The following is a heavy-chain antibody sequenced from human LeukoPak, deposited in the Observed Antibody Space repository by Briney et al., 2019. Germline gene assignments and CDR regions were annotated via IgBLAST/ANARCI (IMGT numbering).Heavy chain of an antibody. J-gene: IGHJ5*02. CDR2: IYPGDSDT. D-gene: IGHD6-13*01. Sequence: GESLKISCKGSGYTFTSYWIGWVRQMPGKGLEWMGIIYPGDSDTRYSPSFQGQVTISADKSITTAHLQWSSLKASDTAMYYCARRALFGRGAHGGLKQQLPLNWFDPWGQGTLVTVSS. CDR1: GYTFTSYW. V-gene: IGHV5-51*01. CDR3: ARRALFGRGAHGGLKQQLPLNWFDP.